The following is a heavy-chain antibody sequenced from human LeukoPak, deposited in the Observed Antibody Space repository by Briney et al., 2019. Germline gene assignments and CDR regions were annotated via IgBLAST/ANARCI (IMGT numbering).Heavy chain of an antibody. D-gene: IGHD3-10*01. CDR3: AKDLRQYGSGSHLDY. Sequence: GGSLRLSCADSGFTFSSYAMSWVRQAPGKGLEWISTISSTGGSTYYADSVKGRFTISRDTSENTLYLHMSSLRAEDTALYYCAKDLRQYGSGSHLDYWGQGTLVTVSS. V-gene: IGHV3-23*01. CDR2: ISSTGGST. J-gene: IGHJ4*02. CDR1: GFTFSSYA.